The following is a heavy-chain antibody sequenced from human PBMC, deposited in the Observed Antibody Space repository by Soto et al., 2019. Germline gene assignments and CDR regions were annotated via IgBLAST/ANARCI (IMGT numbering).Heavy chain of an antibody. CDR3: ARNWFSVAGRYDFDY. J-gene: IGHJ4*01. CDR1: GDSITTYH. V-gene: IGHV4-59*01. CDR2: IDYSGRT. D-gene: IGHD6-19*01. Sequence: PSAPLSLACTVPGDSITTYHVSWIRQPPGKGVEFIGYIDYSGRTDYNPSLRGRVTISLDTTNKHFSLKLSSVTAADTAVYYCARNWFSVAGRYDFDYWGHGTLVTVSA.